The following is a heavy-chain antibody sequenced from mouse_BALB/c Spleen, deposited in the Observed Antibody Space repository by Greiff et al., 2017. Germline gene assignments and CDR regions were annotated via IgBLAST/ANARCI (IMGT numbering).Heavy chain of an antibody. J-gene: IGHJ3*01. CDR1: GFTFSSYG. V-gene: IGHV5-6-3*01. CDR3: AREGYGSTWFAY. Sequence: EVQVVESGGGLVQPGGSLKLSCAASGFTFSSYGMSWVRQTPDKRLELVATINSNGGSTYYPDSVKGRFTISRDNAKNTLYLQMSSLKSEDTAMYYCAREGYGSTWFAYWGQGTLVTVSA. D-gene: IGHD1-1*01. CDR2: INSNGGST.